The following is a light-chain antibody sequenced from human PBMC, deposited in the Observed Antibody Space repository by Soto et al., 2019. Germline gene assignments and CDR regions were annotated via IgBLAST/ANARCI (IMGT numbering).Light chain of an antibody. CDR2: SNN. CDR3: AAWDDSLSVV. V-gene: IGLV1-47*02. J-gene: IGLJ2*01. CDR1: RSNIGSNY. Sequence: QSVLTQSPSASGTPGQRVTISCSGSRSNIGSNYVYWYQQVPGTAPKLLIYSNNQRPSGVPDRFSGSKSGTSASLAISGLRSEDEADYYCAAWDDSLSVVFGGGTKVTVL.